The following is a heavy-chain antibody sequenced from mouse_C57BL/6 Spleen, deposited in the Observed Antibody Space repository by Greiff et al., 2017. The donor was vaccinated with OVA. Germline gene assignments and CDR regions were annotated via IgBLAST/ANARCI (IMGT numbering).Heavy chain of an antibody. CDR3: ARWDYDYPWFAY. Sequence: VQRVESGAELARPGASVKLSCKASGYTFTSYGISWVKQRTGQGLEWIGEIYPRSGNTYYNEKFKGKATLTADKSSSTAYMELRSLTSEDSAVYFCARWDYDYPWFAYWGQGTLVTVSA. CDR2: IYPRSGNT. D-gene: IGHD2-4*01. J-gene: IGHJ3*01. CDR1: GYTFTSYG. V-gene: IGHV1-81*01.